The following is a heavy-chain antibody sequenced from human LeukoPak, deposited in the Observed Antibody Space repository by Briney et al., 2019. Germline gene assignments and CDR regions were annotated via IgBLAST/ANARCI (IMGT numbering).Heavy chain of an antibody. CDR3: ARDSGIASFAFDI. V-gene: IGHV7-4-1*02. Sequence: GASVKVSCKASGYTFTSYAINWVRQAPGQGLEWMGWIKTNTGNPTYAQGFTGRFVFSLDTSVSTAYLQISSLKAEDTAVYYCARDSGIASFAFDIWGQGTMVTVSS. D-gene: IGHD3-10*01. CDR2: IKTNTGNP. J-gene: IGHJ3*02. CDR1: GYTFTSYA.